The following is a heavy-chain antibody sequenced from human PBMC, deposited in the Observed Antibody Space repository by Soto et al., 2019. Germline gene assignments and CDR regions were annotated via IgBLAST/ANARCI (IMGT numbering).Heavy chain of an antibody. Sequence: SETLSLTCTVSGGSISSSSYYWGWIRQPPGKGLEWIGSIYYSGSTYYNPSLKSRVTISVDTSKNQFSLKLSSVTAADTAVYYCARLYSGWYYFDYWGQGTLVTVSS. CDR3: ARLYSGWYYFDY. D-gene: IGHD6-19*01. CDR1: GGSISSSSYY. CDR2: IYYSGST. J-gene: IGHJ4*02. V-gene: IGHV4-39*01.